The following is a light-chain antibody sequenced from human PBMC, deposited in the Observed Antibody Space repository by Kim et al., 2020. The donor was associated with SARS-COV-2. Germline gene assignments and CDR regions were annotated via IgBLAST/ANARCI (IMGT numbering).Light chain of an antibody. Sequence: PGERATLSCRASQSVSSNYLAWYLQKPGQAPRLLIHGASNRATGVPDRFSGSGSGTDFTLTITRLEPEYFAVYYCQQYGTSPPITFGQGTRLEIK. CDR3: QQYGTSPPIT. J-gene: IGKJ5*01. CDR1: QSVSSNY. CDR2: GAS. V-gene: IGKV3-20*01.